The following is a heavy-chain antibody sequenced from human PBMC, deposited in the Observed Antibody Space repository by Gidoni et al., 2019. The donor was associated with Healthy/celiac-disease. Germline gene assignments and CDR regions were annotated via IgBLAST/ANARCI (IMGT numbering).Heavy chain of an antibody. CDR2: ISGSGGST. CDR3: AKGGGGGSYLDFDY. V-gene: IGHV3-23*01. CDR1: GFTFSSYA. Sequence: EVQLLESGGGLVQPGGSLGLPCAASGFTFSSYAMSWVRQAPGKGLEWVSAISGSGGSTYYADSVKGRFTISRDNSKNTLYLQMNSLRAEDTAVYYCAKGGGGGSYLDFDYWGQGTLVTVSS. D-gene: IGHD3-16*02. J-gene: IGHJ4*02.